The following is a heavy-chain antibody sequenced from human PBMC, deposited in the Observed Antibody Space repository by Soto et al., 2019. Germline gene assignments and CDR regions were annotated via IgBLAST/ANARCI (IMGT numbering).Heavy chain of an antibody. CDR3: AIGFSSSWYEPAD. J-gene: IGHJ4*02. V-gene: IGHV5-51*01. CDR1: GYSFSGYW. Sequence: GESLKISCQGSGYSFSGYWIGWVRQVPGKGLEWMAIIYPGDSSTRYSPSFQGQVTISADKSIRTAYLQWSRLKASDSGMYYCAIGFSSSWYEPADWGQGTQVTSPQ. D-gene: IGHD6-13*01. CDR2: IYPGDSST.